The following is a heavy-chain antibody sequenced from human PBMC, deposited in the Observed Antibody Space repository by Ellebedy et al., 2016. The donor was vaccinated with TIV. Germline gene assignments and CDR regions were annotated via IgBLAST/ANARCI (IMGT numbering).Heavy chain of an antibody. V-gene: IGHV3-21*01. CDR2: ISSSSYI. J-gene: IGHJ6*02. CDR1: GFTFSSYS. Sequence: GESLKISXAASGFTFSSYSMNWVRQAPGKGLEWVSSISSSSYIYYADSVKGRFTISRDNAKNSLYLQMNSLRAEDTAVYYCARDLEIRYCSGGSCYHYYYYGMDVWGQGTTVTVSS. CDR3: ARDLEIRYCSGGSCYHYYYYGMDV. D-gene: IGHD2-15*01.